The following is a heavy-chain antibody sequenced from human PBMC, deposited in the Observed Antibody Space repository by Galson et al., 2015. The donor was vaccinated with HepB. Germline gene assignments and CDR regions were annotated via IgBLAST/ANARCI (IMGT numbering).Heavy chain of an antibody. Sequence: SVKVSCKASGYTFTGYYMHWVRQAPGQGLEWMGWINPNSGGTNYAQKFQGWVTMTRDTSISTAYMELSRLRSDDTAVYYCARGMREHRYDFRSGYWPYFDYWGQGTLVTVSS. CDR3: ARGMREHRYDFRSGYWPYFDY. V-gene: IGHV1-2*04. D-gene: IGHD3-3*01. J-gene: IGHJ4*02. CDR2: INPNSGGT. CDR1: GYTFTGYY.